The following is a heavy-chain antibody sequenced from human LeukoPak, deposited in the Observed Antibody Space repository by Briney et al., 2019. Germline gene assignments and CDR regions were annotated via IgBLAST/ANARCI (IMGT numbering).Heavy chain of an antibody. V-gene: IGHV1-69*01. D-gene: IGHD6-6*01. CDR3: AKRGGNSSGNYYYYYMDV. Sequence: SVKVSCKASGGTFSSYAISWARQAPGQGLEWMGGIIPIFGTANYAQKFQGRVTITADESTSTAYMELSSLRSEDTAVYYCAKRGGNSSGNYYYYYMDVWGKGTTVTVSS. CDR1: GGTFSSYA. CDR2: IIPIFGTA. J-gene: IGHJ6*03.